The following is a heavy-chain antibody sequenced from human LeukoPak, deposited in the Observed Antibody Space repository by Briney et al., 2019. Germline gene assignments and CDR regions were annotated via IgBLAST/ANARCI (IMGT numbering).Heavy chain of an antibody. V-gene: IGHV3-30*19. CDR1: GFTFSSYG. Sequence: GGSLRLSCAASGFTFSSYGMHWVRQAPGKGLEWVAVISYDGSNKYYADSVKGRFTISRDNSKNTLYLQMNSLRAEDTAVYYCAREDPEFDYWGQGTLVTVSS. J-gene: IGHJ4*02. CDR3: AREDPEFDY. CDR2: ISYDGSNK.